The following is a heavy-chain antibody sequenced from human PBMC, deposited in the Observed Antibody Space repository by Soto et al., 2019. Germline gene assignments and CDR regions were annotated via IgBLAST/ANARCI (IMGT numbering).Heavy chain of an antibody. D-gene: IGHD2-2*01. CDR1: GGTFSSYT. V-gene: IGHV1-69*02. CDR3: VMGVPAPRSNYYYYGMDV. CDR2: IIPILGIA. J-gene: IGHJ6*02. Sequence: QVQLVQSGAEVKKPGSSVKVSCKASGGTFSSYTISWVRQAPGQGLEWMGRIIPILGIANYAQKFQGRVTITADKSTSTAYMELSSLRSEDTAVYYCVMGVPAPRSNYYYYGMDVWGQGTTVTVSS.